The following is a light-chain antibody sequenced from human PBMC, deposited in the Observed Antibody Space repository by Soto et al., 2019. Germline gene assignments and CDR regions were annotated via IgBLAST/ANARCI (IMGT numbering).Light chain of an antibody. CDR2: AAS. CDR1: QGVTSY. V-gene: IGKV1-9*01. CDR3: LQLNTYPFT. J-gene: IGKJ3*01. Sequence: IQLTQSPSSLSASVGDRVTITCRASQGVTSYLAWYQQKPGKAPKLLIYAASTLQIGVPSRLSGRGSVTDFTLTISSLQPEDFATYYCLQLNTYPFTFGPGTKVEIK.